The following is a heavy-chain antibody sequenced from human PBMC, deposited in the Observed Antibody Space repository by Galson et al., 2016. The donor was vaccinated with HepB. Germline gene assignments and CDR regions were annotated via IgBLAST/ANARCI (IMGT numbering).Heavy chain of an antibody. CDR2: IRGDAMEI. Sequence: SLRLSCAASGFPFYKSWMQWFRQSPGKGLMWVARIRGDAMEINYAESVKGRFTISRDNSRNTLNLEMKSLRADDTAVYYCARKSDTYRYDGDFWGQGTLVTVSS. V-gene: IGHV3-74*01. D-gene: IGHD3-16*02. CDR3: ARKSDTYRYDGDF. CDR1: GFPFYKSW. J-gene: IGHJ4*02.